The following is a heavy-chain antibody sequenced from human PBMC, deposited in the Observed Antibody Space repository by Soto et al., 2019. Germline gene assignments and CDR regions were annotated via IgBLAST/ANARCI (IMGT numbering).Heavy chain of an antibody. CDR2: ISSRASTI. Sequence: PGGSLRLSCGASGFTFSDYYMCWIRQAPGKGLEWVSYISSRASTIYYADSVKGRFTISRDNAKNSLYLQMNSLRAEDTAVYYCARELIAVAGSYFDYWGQGSLVIVSS. D-gene: IGHD6-19*01. CDR1: GFTFSDYY. CDR3: ARELIAVAGSYFDY. V-gene: IGHV3-11*01. J-gene: IGHJ4*02.